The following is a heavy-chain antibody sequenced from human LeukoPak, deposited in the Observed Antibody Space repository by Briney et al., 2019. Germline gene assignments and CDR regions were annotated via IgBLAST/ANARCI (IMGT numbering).Heavy chain of an antibody. CDR1: GYTFTSYG. CDR2: ISAYNGNT. V-gene: IGHV1-18*01. CDR3: ATDLAVGAGFDY. Sequence: GASVKVSCKASGYTFTSYGISWVRQAPGQGLEGMGWISAYNGNTNYAQKLQGRVTMTTDTSTSTAYMELSSLRSEDTAVYYCATDLAVGAGFDYWGQGTLVTVSS. D-gene: IGHD1-26*01. J-gene: IGHJ4*02.